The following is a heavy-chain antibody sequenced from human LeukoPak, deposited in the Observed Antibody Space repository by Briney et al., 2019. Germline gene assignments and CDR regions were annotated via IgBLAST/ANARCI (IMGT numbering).Heavy chain of an antibody. V-gene: IGHV3-64*01. J-gene: IGHJ4*02. D-gene: IGHD3-22*01. CDR1: GFTFSSYT. CDR3: ARGRHSSGYYYDD. CDR2: ISSNGGST. Sequence: AGGSLRLSCAASGFTFSSYTMHWVRQAPGKGLEYVSAISSNGGSTYYANSVKGRFTISRDNSKNTLYLQMGSLRAEDMAVYYCARGRHSSGYYYDDWGQGTLVTVSS.